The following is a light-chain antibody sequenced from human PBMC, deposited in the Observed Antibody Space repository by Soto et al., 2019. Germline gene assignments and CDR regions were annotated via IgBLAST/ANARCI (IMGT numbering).Light chain of an antibody. CDR1: QSVSLS. Sequence: EIVLTQSPATLSVSLGDSATLSCRASQSVSLSLAWYQMRPGRPPRLLIYGASTRATDIPARFSGSGSGTDFTLTISSLQSEDFATYYCQQYNSYWTFGQGTKVDIK. CDR3: QQYNSYWT. CDR2: GAS. V-gene: IGKV3-15*01. J-gene: IGKJ1*01.